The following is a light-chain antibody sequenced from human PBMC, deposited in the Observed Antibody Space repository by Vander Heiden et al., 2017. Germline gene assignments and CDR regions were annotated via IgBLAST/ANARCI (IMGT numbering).Light chain of an antibody. CDR3: QQYGSSPFT. CDR1: QSVSRNY. V-gene: IGKV3-20*01. CDR2: GAS. Sequence: EIVLTQSPGTLSLSPGERATLSCRASQSVSRNYLAWYQQKPGQAPRLLIYGASNRATGTPDRFSGSESGTDFTLTISRLEPEDFAVYYCQQYGSSPFTFGPGTKVDIK. J-gene: IGKJ3*01.